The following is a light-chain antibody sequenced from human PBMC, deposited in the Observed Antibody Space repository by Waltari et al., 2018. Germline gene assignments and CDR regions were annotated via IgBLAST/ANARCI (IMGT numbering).Light chain of an antibody. CDR3: QQRDSWPRT. CDR1: QNVGSQ. V-gene: IGKV3-11*01. Sequence: ELVLTQSPATLSVSPGERAALSCKASQNVGSQLGWYQQRPGPAPRLLIDDVSNRATGVPARFSGSGSGTDFTLTSSSLEPEDVAVYYGQQRDSWPRTFGGGTKVEIK. J-gene: IGKJ4*01. CDR2: DVS.